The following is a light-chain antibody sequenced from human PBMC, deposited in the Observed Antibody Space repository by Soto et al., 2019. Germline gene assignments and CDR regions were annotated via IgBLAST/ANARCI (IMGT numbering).Light chain of an antibody. CDR1: QDISNY. CDR3: QQYDNLPP. J-gene: IGKJ3*01. Sequence: DIQMTQSPSSLSASVGDRVTITCQASQDISNYLNWYQQKPGKAPKLLIYDASNLETGVPSRFSGSGSGTDFIFTISSLQPEDIATYYCQQYDNLPPFGPGTKVDIK. V-gene: IGKV1-33*01. CDR2: DAS.